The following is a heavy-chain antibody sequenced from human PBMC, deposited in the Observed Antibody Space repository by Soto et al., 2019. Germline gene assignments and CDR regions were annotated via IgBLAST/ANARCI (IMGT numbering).Heavy chain of an antibody. Sequence: SETLSLTCAVSGGSISSSNWWSWVRQPPGKGLEWIGEIYHSGTTNYNPSLKSRVTISVDKSKNQFSLKLTSVTAADTAVYYCARDRGIAAAGSWGQGILVTVSS. CDR2: IYHSGTT. CDR3: ARDRGIAAAGS. J-gene: IGHJ5*02. D-gene: IGHD6-13*01. CDR1: GGSISSSNW. V-gene: IGHV4-4*02.